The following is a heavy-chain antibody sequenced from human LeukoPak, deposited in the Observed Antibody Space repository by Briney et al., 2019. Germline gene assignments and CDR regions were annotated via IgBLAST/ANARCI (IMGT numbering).Heavy chain of an antibody. Sequence: GGSLRLSCAASGFTFSSYAMHWVRQAPGKGLEWVAVISYDGSNKYYADSVKGRFTISRDNSKNTLYLQMNSLRAEDTAVYYCARDADTLGYFDYWGQGTLVTVSS. D-gene: IGHD2/OR15-2a*01. CDR1: GFTFSSYA. CDR3: ARDADTLGYFDY. J-gene: IGHJ4*02. V-gene: IGHV3-30*04. CDR2: ISYDGSNK.